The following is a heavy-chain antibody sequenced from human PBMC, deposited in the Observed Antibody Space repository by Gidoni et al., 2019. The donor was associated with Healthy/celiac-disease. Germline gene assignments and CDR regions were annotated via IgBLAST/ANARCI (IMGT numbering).Heavy chain of an antibody. CDR2: ISAYNGNT. V-gene: IGHV1-18*01. D-gene: IGHD2-15*01. J-gene: IGHJ6*02. Sequence: QVQLVQSGAEVKKPGASVKVSCKASGYTFTSYGLSWVRQAPGQGLEWMGWISAYNGNTNYAQKLQGRVTMTTDTSTSTAYMELRSLRSDDTAVYYCARDDCSGGSCQPDYYYGMDVWGQGTTVTVSS. CDR3: ARDDCSGGSCQPDYYYGMDV. CDR1: GYTFTSYG.